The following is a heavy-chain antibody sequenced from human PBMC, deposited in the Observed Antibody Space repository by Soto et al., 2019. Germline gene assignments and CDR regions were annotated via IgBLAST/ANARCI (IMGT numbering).Heavy chain of an antibody. CDR2: INHSGST. D-gene: IGHD6-13*01. CDR3: ASGIKKGIAAAGTRQRHNWFDP. CDR1: GGSFSGYY. Sequence: QVQLQQWGAGLLKPSETLSLTCAVYGGSFSGYYWSWIRQPPGKGLEWIGEINHSGSTNYNPSLKSRVTISVDTSKNQFPLKLSSVTAADTAVYYCASGIKKGIAAAGTRQRHNWFDPWGQGTLVTVSS. V-gene: IGHV4-34*01. J-gene: IGHJ5*02.